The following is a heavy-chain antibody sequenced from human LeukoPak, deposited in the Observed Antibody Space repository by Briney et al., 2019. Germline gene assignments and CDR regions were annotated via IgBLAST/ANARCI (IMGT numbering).Heavy chain of an antibody. D-gene: IGHD1-14*01. J-gene: IGHJ4*02. CDR3: AKLNLAETNY. Sequence: PGGSLRLSCAASEFSVGSNYMTWVRQAPGKGLEWVSLIYSGGGTYYADSVKGRFTISRDNSKNTVYLQMNSLRAEDTAVYYCAKLNLAETNYWSQGTLVTVSS. V-gene: IGHV3-66*01. CDR1: EFSVGSNY. CDR2: IYSGGGT.